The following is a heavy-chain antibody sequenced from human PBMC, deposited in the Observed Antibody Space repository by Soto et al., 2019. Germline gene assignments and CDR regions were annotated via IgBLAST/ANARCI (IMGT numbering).Heavy chain of an antibody. V-gene: IGHV3-23*01. CDR1: GFTFINYA. CDR2: ISGNGANT. J-gene: IGHJ5*02. CDR3: ARDYSGWRFDP. Sequence: GGSLRLSCAASGFTFINYAMTWVRQAPGEGLEWVSTISGNGANTHYADSVKGRFSISRDNSKNTLYIQMNSLRAEDTAVYYCARDYSGWRFDPWGQGTLVTVSS. D-gene: IGHD6-19*01.